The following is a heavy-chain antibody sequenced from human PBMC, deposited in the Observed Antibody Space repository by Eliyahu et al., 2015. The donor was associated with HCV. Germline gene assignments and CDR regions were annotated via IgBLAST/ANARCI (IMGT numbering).Heavy chain of an antibody. V-gene: IGHV1-3*01. J-gene: IGHJ4*02. CDR1: GYTFTSYA. CDR2: INGGNGNT. CDR3: ARDRTIFGAEPSDY. D-gene: IGHD3-3*01. Sequence: QVQLVQSGAEVKKPGASVKVSCKASGYTFTSYAMCWVRQAPGQRPEWMGWINGGNGNTKYSQKFQGRVTITRDTSASTAYMELSSLRSEDTAVYYCARDRTIFGAEPSDYWGQGTLVTVSS.